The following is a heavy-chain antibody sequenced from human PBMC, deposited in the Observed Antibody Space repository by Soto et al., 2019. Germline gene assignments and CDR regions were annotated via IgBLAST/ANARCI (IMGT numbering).Heavy chain of an antibody. J-gene: IGHJ4*02. CDR3: AKDLYYDFWSGHDY. CDR2: ISGSGGST. CDR1: GFIFSSYA. Sequence: GGSLRLSCAASGFIFSSYAMSWVRQAPGKGLEWVSAISGSGGSTYYADSVKGRFTISRDNSKNTLYLQMSSLRAEDTAVYYCAKDLYYDFWSGHDYWGQGTLVTVSS. V-gene: IGHV3-23*01. D-gene: IGHD3-3*01.